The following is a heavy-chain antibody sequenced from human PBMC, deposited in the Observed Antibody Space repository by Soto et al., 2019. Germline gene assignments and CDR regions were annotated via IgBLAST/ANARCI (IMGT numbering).Heavy chain of an antibody. J-gene: IGHJ3*02. D-gene: IGHD3-22*01. CDR1: GSPITNFC. V-gene: IGHV4-59*08. CDR2: IFHTGTT. Sequence: SDSLSLTCNLSGSPITNFCYSGIRQPPGKGLEWIGYIFHTGTTSYNPSLKSRVTLSVDTSQSQFSLKLNSVTAADTAVYYCTTEAYDNSGSLAFDIWGPGTLVT. CDR3: TTEAYDNSGSLAFDI.